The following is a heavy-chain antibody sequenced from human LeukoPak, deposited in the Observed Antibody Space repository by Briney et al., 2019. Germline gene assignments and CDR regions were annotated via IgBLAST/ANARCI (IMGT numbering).Heavy chain of an antibody. D-gene: IGHD4-23*01. CDR2: INPSGGST. V-gene: IGHV1-46*01. CDR3: ARDYKGPSVVTPGGFDY. Sequence: ASVKVSCKASGYTFTSYYMHWVRQAPGQGLEWMGMINPSGGSTSYAQKFQGRVTMTRDTSTSTVYMELSSLRSEDTAVYYCARDYKGPSVVTPGGFDYWGQGTLVTVSS. CDR1: GYTFTSYY. J-gene: IGHJ4*02.